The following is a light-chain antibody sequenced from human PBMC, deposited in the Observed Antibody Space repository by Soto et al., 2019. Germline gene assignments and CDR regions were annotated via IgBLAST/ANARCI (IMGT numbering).Light chain of an antibody. V-gene: IGKV1-5*03. CDR2: KAS. CDR1: DSIRSC. J-gene: IGKJ1*01. CDR3: QHYNRYSRT. Sequence: EIEMTQSPATLSASPGDRAAITCRASDSIRSCLAWYQQKPGQAPKLLIYKASKLEDGDPSRFAGFGSGTEFTLTIGSLQPDDSATYYCQHYNRYSRTFGQGTKVDIK.